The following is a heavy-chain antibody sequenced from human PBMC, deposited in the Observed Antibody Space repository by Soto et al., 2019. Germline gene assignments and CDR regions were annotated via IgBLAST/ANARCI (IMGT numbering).Heavy chain of an antibody. CDR1: GFTFSSYA. J-gene: IGHJ6*02. D-gene: IGHD6-13*01. CDR2: ISYDGSNK. V-gene: IGHV3-30-3*01. CDR3: ARDRGGSWRYYGMDV. Sequence: GGSLRLSCAASGFTFSSYAMHWVRQAPGKGLEWVAVISYDGSNKYYADSVKGRFTISRDNSKNTLYLQMNSLRAEDTAVYYYARDRGGSWRYYGMDVWGQGTTVTVSS.